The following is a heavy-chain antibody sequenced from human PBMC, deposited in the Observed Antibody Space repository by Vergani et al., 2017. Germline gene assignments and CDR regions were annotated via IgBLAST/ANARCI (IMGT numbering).Heavy chain of an antibody. D-gene: IGHD5-18*01. CDR1: GGTFSSYA. CDR2: IIPIFGIA. Sequence: QVQLVQSGAEVKKPGSSVKVSCKASGGTFSSYAISWVRQAPGQGLEWMGGIIPIFGIANYAQKFQGRVTITADKSTSTAYMELSSLRSEDTAVYYCAIAERDTSMVRGWEGGNNWFDPWGQGTLVTVSS. V-gene: IGHV1-69*17. J-gene: IGHJ5*02. CDR3: AIAERDTSMVRGWEGGNNWFDP.